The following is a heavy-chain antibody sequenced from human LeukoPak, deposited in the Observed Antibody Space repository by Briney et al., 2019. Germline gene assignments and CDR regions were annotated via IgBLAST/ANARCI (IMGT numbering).Heavy chain of an antibody. Sequence: SETLPLTCTVSGGSISSSSYYWGWIRQPPGKGLEWIGSISYSGSTYYNPSLKSRVTISEDTSKNQFSLRLSSVTAADTAVYYCAGTGGDYYFDYWGQGTLVTVSS. J-gene: IGHJ4*02. D-gene: IGHD3-16*01. CDR1: GGSISSSSYY. CDR2: ISYSGST. CDR3: AGTGGDYYFDY. V-gene: IGHV4-39*01.